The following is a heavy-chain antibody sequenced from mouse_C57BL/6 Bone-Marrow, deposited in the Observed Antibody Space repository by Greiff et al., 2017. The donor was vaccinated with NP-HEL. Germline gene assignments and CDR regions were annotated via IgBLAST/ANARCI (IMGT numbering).Heavy chain of an antibody. CDR2: FYPGSGSI. Sequence: VQLQQSGAELVKPGASVKLSCKASGYTFTEYTIHWVKQRSGPGLEWIGWFYPGSGSIKYTEKFTDKATLTADNSSSTGYMEHSRVATEESAVDFWARHEEMVWYPAWLADWGQGTLVTVSA. V-gene: IGHV1-62-2*01. J-gene: IGHJ3*01. CDR1: GYTFTEYT. CDR3: ARHEEMVWYPAWLAD. D-gene: IGHD2-10*02.